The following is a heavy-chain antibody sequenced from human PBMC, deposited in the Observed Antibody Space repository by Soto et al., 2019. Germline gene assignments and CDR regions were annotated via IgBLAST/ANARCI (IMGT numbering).Heavy chain of an antibody. Sequence: QVQLVQSGAEVKKPGASVKVSCKASGYTFTSYYMHWVRQAPGQGLEWMGIINPSGGSTSYAQKFQGRVNMARDTPTSTVYMDLSSLRSEDTAVYYCAREIEETAMPVGGDYCDYWGQGTLVTVSS. V-gene: IGHV1-46*01. CDR1: GYTFTSYY. CDR3: AREIEETAMPVGGDYCDY. J-gene: IGHJ4*02. CDR2: INPSGGST. D-gene: IGHD5-18*01.